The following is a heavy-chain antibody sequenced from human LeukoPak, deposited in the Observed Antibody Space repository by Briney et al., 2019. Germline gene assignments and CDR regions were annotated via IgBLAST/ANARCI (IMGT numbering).Heavy chain of an antibody. CDR3: ARGVVVAPRSAFDI. CDR2: ISWNSGSI. CDR1: GFTFDDYA. Sequence: TGGSLRLSCAASGFTFDDYAMHWVRQAPGKGLEWVSGISWNSGSIGYVDSVKGRFTISRDNAKNSLSLQMNSLRVEDTAVYYCARGVVVAPRSAFDIWGQGTMVTVSS. D-gene: IGHD2-2*01. V-gene: IGHV3-9*01. J-gene: IGHJ3*02.